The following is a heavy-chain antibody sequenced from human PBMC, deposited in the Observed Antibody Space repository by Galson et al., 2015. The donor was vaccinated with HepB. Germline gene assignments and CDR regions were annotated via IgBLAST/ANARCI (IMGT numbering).Heavy chain of an antibody. J-gene: IGHJ6*02. V-gene: IGHV1-69*13. CDR3: ARDFPYSGSYYGMDV. D-gene: IGHD1-26*01. Sequence: SVKVSCKASGGTFSSYAISWVRQAPGQGLEWMGGIIPIFGTANYAQKFQGRVTITADESTSTAYMELSSLGSEDTAVYYCARDFPYSGSYYGMDVWGQGTTVTVSS. CDR2: IIPIFGTA. CDR1: GGTFSSYA.